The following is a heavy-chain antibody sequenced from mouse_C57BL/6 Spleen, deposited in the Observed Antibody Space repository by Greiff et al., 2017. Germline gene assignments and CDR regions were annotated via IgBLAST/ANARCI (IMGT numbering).Heavy chain of an antibody. J-gene: IGHJ3*01. D-gene: IGHD3-2*02. CDR2: IRNKANNHAT. Sequence: EVQLVESGGGLVQPGGSMKLSCAASGFTFSDAWMDWVRQSPEKGLEWVAEIRNKANNHATYYAESVKGRFTISRDDSKSSVYLQMNSLRAEDTGIYYCTRQQLRLRGFAYWGQGTLVTVSA. V-gene: IGHV6-6*01. CDR3: TRQQLRLRGFAY. CDR1: GFTFSDAW.